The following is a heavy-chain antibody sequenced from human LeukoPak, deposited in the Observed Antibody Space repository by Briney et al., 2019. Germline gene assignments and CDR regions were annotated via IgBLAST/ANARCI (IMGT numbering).Heavy chain of an antibody. J-gene: IGHJ4*02. V-gene: IGHV3-33*06. D-gene: IGHD6-13*01. CDR3: AKDRYSSVAAARTYDY. CDR1: GFTFGSYA. CDR2: IWYDGSNK. Sequence: GRSLRLSCAASGFTFGSYAMHWVRQAPGKGLEWVALIWYDGSNKYYADSVKGRFTISRDNSKNTLYLQMNSLRAEDTAVYYCAKDRYSSVAAARTYDYWGQGTLVTVSS.